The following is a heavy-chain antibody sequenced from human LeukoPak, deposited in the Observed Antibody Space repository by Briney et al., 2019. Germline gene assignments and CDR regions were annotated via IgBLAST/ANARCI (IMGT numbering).Heavy chain of an antibody. CDR1: GGSISSGGYY. D-gene: IGHD6-13*01. J-gene: IGHJ4*02. V-gene: IGHV4-31*03. Sequence: SETLSLTCTVSGGSISSGGYYWSWIRQHPGKGLEWIGYIYYSGSTYYNPSLKSRVTISVDTSKNQFSLKLSSVTAADTAVYYCARFVPIAAVSAYYFDYWGQGTLVTVSS. CDR2: IYYSGST. CDR3: ARFVPIAAVSAYYFDY.